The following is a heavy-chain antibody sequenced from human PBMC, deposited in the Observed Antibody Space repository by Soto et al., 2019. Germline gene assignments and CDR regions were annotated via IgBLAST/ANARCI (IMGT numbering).Heavy chain of an antibody. CDR3: ARRDDSETFDI. V-gene: IGHV3-53*01. Sequence: EVQLVESGGGLIQPGGSLRLICAASGLSVTANYMTWVRQAPGKGLEWLSIIYRGGGTYYADSLKGRAIISRDGSRNMVFLQMNSLTAEDAGVYYCARRDDSETFDIRGRGPVVNVSS. CDR2: IYRGGGT. CDR1: GLSVTANY. J-gene: IGHJ3*02. D-gene: IGHD5-18*01.